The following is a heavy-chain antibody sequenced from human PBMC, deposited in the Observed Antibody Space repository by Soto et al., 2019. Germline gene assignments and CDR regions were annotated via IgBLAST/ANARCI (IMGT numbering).Heavy chain of an antibody. V-gene: IGHV1-24*01. CDR1: GYTITELS. D-gene: IGHD3-22*01. Sequence: GASVKVSCKVSGYTITELSMHWVRQAPGKGLEWMGGFDPEDGETIYAQKFQGRVTMTEDTSTDTAYMELSSLRSEDTAVYYCASSYYDSSGYYPLYYYYYGMDVWGQGTTVTVSS. CDR3: ASSYYDSSGYYPLYYYYYGMDV. J-gene: IGHJ6*02. CDR2: FDPEDGET.